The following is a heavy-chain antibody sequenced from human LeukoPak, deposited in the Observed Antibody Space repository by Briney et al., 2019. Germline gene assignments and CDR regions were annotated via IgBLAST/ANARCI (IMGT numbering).Heavy chain of an antibody. CDR1: GYPFTGYS. CDR3: ARLADCSSSSCRSFDY. J-gene: IGHJ4*02. CDR2: INPNSGFT. Sequence: ASVKVSCKASGYPFTGYSLHWVRQGPGQGLEWMGWINPNSGFTNYAQKFQGRVTMIRDTSISTAYMELSRLRSDDTAVYYCARLADCSSSSCRSFDYWGQGTLVTVSS. V-gene: IGHV1-2*02. D-gene: IGHD2-2*01.